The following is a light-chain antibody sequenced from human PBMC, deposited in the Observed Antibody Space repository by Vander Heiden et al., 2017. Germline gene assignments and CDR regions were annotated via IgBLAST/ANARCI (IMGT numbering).Light chain of an antibody. CDR3: QQRSNWLT. V-gene: IGKV3-11*01. CDR2: DAS. J-gene: IGKJ4*01. Sequence: EIVLTQSPATLSLSPGERATLSCRASQSVSSYLAWYQQKPGQAPRLLIYDASNRANGIPDRFSGSGSGTDFTLTSSSREPEDFAVYYWQQRSNWLTFGGGTKVEIK. CDR1: QSVSSY.